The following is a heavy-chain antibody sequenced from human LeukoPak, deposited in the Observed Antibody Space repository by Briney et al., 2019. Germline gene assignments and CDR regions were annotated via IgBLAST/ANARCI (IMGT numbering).Heavy chain of an antibody. J-gene: IGHJ4*02. CDR1: GFTFSSYE. V-gene: IGHV3-48*03. CDR2: ISSSGSTI. D-gene: IGHD4-17*01. Sequence: GGSLRLSCAASGFTFSSYEMNWVRQAPGKGLEWVSYISSSGSTIYYADSVKGRFTTSRDNAKNSLYLQMNSLRAEDTAVYYCARDNGDYGSLGYWGQGTLVTVSS. CDR3: ARDNGDYGSLGY.